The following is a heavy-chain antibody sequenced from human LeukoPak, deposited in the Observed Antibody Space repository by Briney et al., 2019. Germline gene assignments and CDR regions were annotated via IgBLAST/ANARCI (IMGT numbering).Heavy chain of an antibody. CDR3: SKLKATRTDPFDF. V-gene: IGHV3-30*02. J-gene: IGHJ4*02. CDR1: GVTFRSYG. CDR2: IRYDGSIK. Sequence: GGSLRLSCAASGVTFRSYGVPWVRQAPGTGLKWGAFIRYDGSIKYYADSVKGRFTISRDNSKNTLYLEMNSLRTEDTAVYYCSKLKATRTDPFDFWGEGPRVTVSS.